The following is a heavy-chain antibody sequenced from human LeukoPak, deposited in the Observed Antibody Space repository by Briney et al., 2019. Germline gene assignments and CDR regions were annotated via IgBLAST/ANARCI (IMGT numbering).Heavy chain of an antibody. J-gene: IGHJ4*02. CDR1: GYRFTSYW. CDR3: ARLSGSSGWSEFDY. CDR2: IYPGDSDT. V-gene: IGHV5-51*01. Sequence: GASLQISCEGSGYRFTSYWIGWVRQLPGKGLEWMGIIYPGDSDTRYSPSFQGQVTISADKSISTAYLQWSSLKASDTAMYYCARLSGSSGWSEFDYWGQGTLVTVSS. D-gene: IGHD6-19*01.